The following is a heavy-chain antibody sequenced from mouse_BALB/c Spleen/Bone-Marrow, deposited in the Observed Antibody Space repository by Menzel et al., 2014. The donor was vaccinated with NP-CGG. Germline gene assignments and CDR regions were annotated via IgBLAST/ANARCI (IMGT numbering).Heavy chain of an antibody. CDR3: ARGYYDYDLDY. Sequence: EVKLVESGAELVKLGASVKLSCTASGFNIKDTYMHWVKQRPEQGLEWIGRIDPANGNTKYDPKFQGKATITADTSSNTAYLQLSSLTSEDTAVYYCARGYYDYDLDYWGQGTTLTVSS. V-gene: IGHV14-3*02. CDR1: GFNIKDTY. D-gene: IGHD2-4*01. CDR2: IDPANGNT. J-gene: IGHJ2*01.